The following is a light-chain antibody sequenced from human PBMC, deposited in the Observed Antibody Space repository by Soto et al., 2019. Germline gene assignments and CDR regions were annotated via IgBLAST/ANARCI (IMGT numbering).Light chain of an antibody. CDR1: QTIYNW. CDR3: XXXNSYPYT. Sequence: DIQMTQSPSTLSASVGDRVTITCRASQTIYNWLAWYQQRPGKAPNLLIYKASSLESGVSSRFSGSGSGTEFTLTISSLXXXXXXXXXXXXXNSYPYTFGQGTKLEIK. V-gene: IGKV1-5*03. CDR2: KAS. J-gene: IGKJ2*01.